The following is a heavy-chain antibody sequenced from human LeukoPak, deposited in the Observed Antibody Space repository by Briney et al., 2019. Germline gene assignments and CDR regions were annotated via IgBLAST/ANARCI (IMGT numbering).Heavy chain of an antibody. J-gene: IGHJ3*02. CDR1: GYTFTNYY. CDR2: INPSDDTT. CDR3: ARYRNCGSDCYDAFDI. D-gene: IGHD2-21*02. V-gene: IGHV1-46*01. Sequence: GASVKVSCKASGYTFTNYYMHWVRQAPGQGLEWMGIINPSDDTTSYAQKFQGRVTMTRDTSTSTVYMEMSSLRSEDTAVYYCARYRNCGSDCYDAFDIWGQGTMVTVSS.